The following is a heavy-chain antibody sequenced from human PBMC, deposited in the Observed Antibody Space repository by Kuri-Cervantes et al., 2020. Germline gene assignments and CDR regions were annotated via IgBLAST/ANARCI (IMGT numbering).Heavy chain of an antibody. CDR3: AKDSSTKDGDYDYFDY. CDR1: GFIFRNAW. Sequence: GESLKISCVASGFIFRNAWMNWVRQAPGKGLEWVSAISGSGGSTYYADSVKGRFTISRDNSKNTLYLQMNSLRAEDTAVYYCAKDSSTKDGDYDYFDYWGRGALVTVSS. D-gene: IGHD4-17*01. V-gene: IGHV3-23*01. J-gene: IGHJ4*02. CDR2: ISGSGGST.